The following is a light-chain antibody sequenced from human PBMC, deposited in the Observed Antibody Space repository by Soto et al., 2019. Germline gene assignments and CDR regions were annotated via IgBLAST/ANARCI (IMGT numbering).Light chain of an antibody. CDR1: QSVSLS. V-gene: IGKV3-11*01. Sequence: EIVLTQSPATLSLSPGGRATLSCRASQSVSLSLAWYQQKPGQAPRLLIYDASKRASGFPARFSGSGSGTDFTLTISSLEPEDFAVYYCQERTGWPPWTFGQG. J-gene: IGKJ1*01. CDR3: QERTGWPPWT. CDR2: DAS.